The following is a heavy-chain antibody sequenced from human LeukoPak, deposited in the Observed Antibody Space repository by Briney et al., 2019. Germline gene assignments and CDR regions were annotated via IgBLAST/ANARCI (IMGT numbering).Heavy chain of an antibody. Sequence: GGSLRLSCAASGFTFSSYWMSWVRQAPGKGLEWVSYISSSGSTIYYADSVKGRFTISRDNAKNSLYLQMNSLRAEDTAVYYCARDYYDSSGYPKVSFDYWGQGTLVTVSS. D-gene: IGHD3-22*01. CDR3: ARDYYDSSGYPKVSFDY. J-gene: IGHJ4*02. CDR1: GFTFSSYW. CDR2: ISSSGSTI. V-gene: IGHV3-48*03.